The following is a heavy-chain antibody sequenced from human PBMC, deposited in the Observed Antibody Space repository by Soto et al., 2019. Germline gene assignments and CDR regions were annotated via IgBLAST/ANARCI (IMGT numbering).Heavy chain of an antibody. J-gene: IGHJ4*02. CDR2: IIPIFGTA. V-gene: IGHV1-69*13. D-gene: IGHD5-12*01. CDR1: GGTFSSYA. CDR3: ARSAEMATIVDFDY. Sequence: SVKVSCKASGGTFSSYAISWVRQAPGQGLEWMGGIIPIFGTANYAQKFQGRVTITADESTSTAYVELSSLRSEDTAVYYCARSAEMATIVDFDYWGQGTLVTVSS.